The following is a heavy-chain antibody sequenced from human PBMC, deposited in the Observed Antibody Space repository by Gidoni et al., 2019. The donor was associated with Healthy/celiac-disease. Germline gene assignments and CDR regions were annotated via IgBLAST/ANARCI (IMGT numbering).Heavy chain of an antibody. CDR2: ISSSSSYI. J-gene: IGHJ3*02. D-gene: IGHD3-10*01. V-gene: IGHV3-21*01. Sequence: EVQLVESGGGMVKPGGSLRLSCAASGFTFSSYSMNWVRQAPGKGLEWVSSISSSSSYIYYADSVKGRFTISRDNAKNSLYLQMNSLRAEDTAVYYCARDMGPVDAFDIWGQGTMVTVSS. CDR1: GFTFSSYS. CDR3: ARDMGPVDAFDI.